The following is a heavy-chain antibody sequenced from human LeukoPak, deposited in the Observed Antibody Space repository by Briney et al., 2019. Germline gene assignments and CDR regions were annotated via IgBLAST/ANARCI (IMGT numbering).Heavy chain of an antibody. Sequence: GGSLRLSCAASGFTFSSYAMSWVRQAPGKGLEWVSAISGSGGSTYYADSVKGRFTISRDNAKNSLFLQMNSLRADDTAVYYCARADCSSTSCYELDYWGQGTLVTVSS. J-gene: IGHJ4*02. CDR1: GFTFSSYA. V-gene: IGHV3-23*01. D-gene: IGHD2-2*01. CDR2: ISGSGGST. CDR3: ARADCSSTSCYELDY.